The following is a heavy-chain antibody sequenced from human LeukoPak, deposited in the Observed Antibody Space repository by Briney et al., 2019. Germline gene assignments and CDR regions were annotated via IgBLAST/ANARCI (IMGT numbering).Heavy chain of an antibody. CDR3: ASVVVVPAAMPAMDV. CDR2: IYSGGST. D-gene: IGHD2-2*01. Sequence: GGSLRLSCAASGFTISSNYMSWVRQAPGKGVEWVSVIYSGGSTYYADSVKGRFTISRDNSKNTLYLQMNSLRAEDTAVYYCASVVVVPAAMPAMDVWGQGTTVTVSS. V-gene: IGHV3-53*01. J-gene: IGHJ6*02. CDR1: GFTISSNY.